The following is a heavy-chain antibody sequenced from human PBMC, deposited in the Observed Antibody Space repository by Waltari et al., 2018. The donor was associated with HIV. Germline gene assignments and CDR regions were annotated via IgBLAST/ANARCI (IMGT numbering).Heavy chain of an antibody. J-gene: IGHJ4*02. CDR2: IYYSGTT. D-gene: IGHD6-13*01. V-gene: IGHV4-39*01. Sequence: HLQLQESGPGPVKPSETLSLTCTVSGDAITSSSYYWGWIRQPPGKGLEWIGTIYYSGTTYYSPSLKTRVTISLDTSKNQFSLRLSSVTAADTAVYYCARHRFDRGSWYVTALDFDYWGQGTLVTVSS. CDR3: ARHRFDRGSWYVTALDFDY. CDR1: GDAITSSSYY.